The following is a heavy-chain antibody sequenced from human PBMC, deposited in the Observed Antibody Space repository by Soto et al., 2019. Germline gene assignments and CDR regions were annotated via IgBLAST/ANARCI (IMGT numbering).Heavy chain of an antibody. Sequence: SVKVSCKASGGTFSSYAISWVRQAPGQGLEWMGGIIPIFGTANYAQKFQGRVTITADESTSTAYMELSSLRSEDMAVYYCARGGDGSYYGMDVWGQGTTVTVSS. CDR2: IIPIFGTA. J-gene: IGHJ6*02. D-gene: IGHD1-26*01. V-gene: IGHV1-69*13. CDR3: ARGGDGSYYGMDV. CDR1: GGTFSSYA.